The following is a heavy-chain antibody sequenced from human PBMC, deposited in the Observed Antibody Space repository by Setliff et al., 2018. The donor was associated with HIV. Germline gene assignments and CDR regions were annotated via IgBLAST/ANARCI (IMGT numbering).Heavy chain of an antibody. Sequence: SETLSLTCTVSGGSISSYYWSWIRRPPGKGLEWMGYVFYTGFAAYNPSLKSRLTISVDTSKSQFSLTLTSVTAADTAVYYCARQMPIPGIAITPVDYWGQGALVTVSS. V-gene: IGHV4-59*08. D-gene: IGHD5-12*01. CDR3: ARQMPIPGIAITPVDY. CDR1: GGSISSYY. CDR2: VFYTGFA. J-gene: IGHJ4*02.